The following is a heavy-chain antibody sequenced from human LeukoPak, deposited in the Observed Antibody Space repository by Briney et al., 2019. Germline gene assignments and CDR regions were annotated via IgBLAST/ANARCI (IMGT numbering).Heavy chain of an antibody. V-gene: IGHV5-51*01. CDR1: GYSFTTYW. Sequence: GESLKISGKGSGYSFTTYWIGWVRQMPGKGLEWMGIIYPGDSDTRYSPSFQGQVTFSVDASSSTAYLQLSGLRASDTAIYYCVRFGLTSSLDYWGQGTLVTVSS. CDR2: IYPGDSDT. D-gene: IGHD6-13*01. J-gene: IGHJ4*02. CDR3: VRFGLTSSLDY.